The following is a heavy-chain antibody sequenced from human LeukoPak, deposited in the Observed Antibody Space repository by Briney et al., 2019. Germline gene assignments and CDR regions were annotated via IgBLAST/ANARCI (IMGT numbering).Heavy chain of an antibody. D-gene: IGHD3-10*01. CDR1: GGSISSYY. J-gene: IGHJ4*02. V-gene: IGHV4-59*01. Sequence: TPSETLSLTCTVSGGSISSYYWSWIRQPPGKGLEWIGYIYYSRSTNYNPSLKSRVTISVDTSKNQFSLKLSSVTAADTAVYYCAREELERNFDYWGQGTLVTDSS. CDR2: IYYSRST. CDR3: AREELERNFDY.